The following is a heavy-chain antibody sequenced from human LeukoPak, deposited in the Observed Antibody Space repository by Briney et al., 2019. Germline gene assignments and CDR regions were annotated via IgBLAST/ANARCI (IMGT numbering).Heavy chain of an antibody. CDR2: IIPILGIA. Sequence: AASVKVSCKASGGTFSSYAISWVRQAPGQGLEWMGRIIPILGIANYAQKFQGGVTITADKSTSTAYMELSSLRSEDTAVYYCAGRRYDSSGYYYEPRYYYGMDVWGQGTTVTVSS. J-gene: IGHJ6*02. CDR3: AGRRYDSSGYYYEPRYYYGMDV. V-gene: IGHV1-69*04. D-gene: IGHD3-22*01. CDR1: GGTFSSYA.